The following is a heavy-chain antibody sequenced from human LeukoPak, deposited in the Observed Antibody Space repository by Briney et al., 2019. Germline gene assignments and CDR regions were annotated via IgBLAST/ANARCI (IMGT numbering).Heavy chain of an antibody. V-gene: IGHV5-51*01. CDR3: ARRYPWFGELSAFDI. J-gene: IGHJ3*02. CDR2: IYPGDSDT. Sequence: GESLKISCKGSGYSFTSYWIGWVRQMPGKGLEWMGIIYPGDSDTRYSPSFQGQVTISADKSISTAYLQWSSLKASDTAMYYCARRYPWFGELSAFDIWGQGTMVTVSS. D-gene: IGHD3-10*01. CDR1: GYSFTSYW.